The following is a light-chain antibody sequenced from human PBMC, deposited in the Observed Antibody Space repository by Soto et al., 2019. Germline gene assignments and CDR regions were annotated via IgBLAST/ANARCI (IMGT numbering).Light chain of an antibody. Sequence: EIVMTQSPATLSVSPGERVTLSCRASRSVGSNLAWYQQKPGQAPRLLIYDASTRATGLPARFSGSGSGSAFTLTISNLQSEVFAVYYGQQYNTWPPYTFGPGTKVDIK. CDR1: RSVGSN. J-gene: IGKJ2*01. CDR3: QQYNTWPPYT. CDR2: DAS. V-gene: IGKV3-15*01.